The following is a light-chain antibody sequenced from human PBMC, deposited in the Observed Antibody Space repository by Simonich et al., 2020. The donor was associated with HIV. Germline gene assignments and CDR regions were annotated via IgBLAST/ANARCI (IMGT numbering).Light chain of an antibody. V-gene: IGKV3-15*01. J-gene: IGKJ2*01. CDR1: QSVNSN. CDR3: QQANSFPPT. Sequence: EIVMTQSPVTLSVSPGERATLSCRASQSVNSNLAWYQQKPGQAPRLLIYGASTRATGIPARFSGSGSGTQFTLTISSLHPEDFATYYCQQANSFPPTFGQGTKLEIK. CDR2: GAS.